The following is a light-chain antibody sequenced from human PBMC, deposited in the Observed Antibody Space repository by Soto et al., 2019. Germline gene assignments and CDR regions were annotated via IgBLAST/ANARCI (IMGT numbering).Light chain of an antibody. J-gene: IGLJ1*01. V-gene: IGLV1-40*01. Sequence: QSVLTQPPSVSGAPGQRVTISCTGSSSNIGAGYDVHWYQQLPGTAPKLLIYGNSNRPSGVPDRFSGSKSGTSASLAITGLQAEDEAYYYCQYYDSRLSGYVFGTGTKVTVL. CDR3: QYYDSRLSGYV. CDR1: SSNIGAGYD. CDR2: GNS.